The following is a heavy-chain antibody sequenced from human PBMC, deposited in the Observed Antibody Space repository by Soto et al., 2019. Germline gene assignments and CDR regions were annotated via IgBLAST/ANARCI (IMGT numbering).Heavy chain of an antibody. CDR1: GNTFTDYG. CDR2: ITAFNGNT. D-gene: IGHD3-3*01. V-gene: IGHV1-18*01. CDR3: ARISQSDFWSGYYYFFDY. Sequence: QVHLVQSGDEVEKPGASVKVSCKASGNTFTDYGISWVRQAPGQGLHWMGWITAFNGNTKYAQQFQGRVTMTTDTSTSTAYMELRSLESDDTAVYYCARISQSDFWSGYYYFFDYWGQGTLVTVSS. J-gene: IGHJ4*02.